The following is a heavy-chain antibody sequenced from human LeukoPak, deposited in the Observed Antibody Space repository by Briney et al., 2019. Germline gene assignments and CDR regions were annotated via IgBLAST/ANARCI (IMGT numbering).Heavy chain of an antibody. CDR2: IAGDGSHT. V-gene: IGHV3-30-3*01. J-gene: IGHJ3*02. D-gene: IGHD2-21*01. CDR1: GFTFSTYF. CDR3: ARERQDTILHSGAFDI. Sequence: GGSLRLSCAASGFTFSTYFMHWVRQAPGKGLEWVADIAGDGSHTFYAESVKGRFTISRDNSKNTLYLQMNSLRAEDTAVYFCARERQDTILHSGAFDIWGQGTMVTVSS.